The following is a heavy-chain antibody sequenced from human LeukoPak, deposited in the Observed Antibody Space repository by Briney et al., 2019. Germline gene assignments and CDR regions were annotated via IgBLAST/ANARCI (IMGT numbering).Heavy chain of an antibody. CDR1: GFIFSSYW. CDR2: IKQDGSEK. CDR3: ARDDSMVRGVSRDYYYYYYMDV. Sequence: GGSLRLSCAASGFIFSSYWMTWVRQAPGKGLEWVANIKQDGSEKYYVDSVKGRFTISRDNAKNSLYLQMNSLRAEDTAVYYCARDDSMVRGVSRDYYYYYYMDVWGKGTTVTVSS. D-gene: IGHD3-10*01. J-gene: IGHJ6*03. V-gene: IGHV3-7*01.